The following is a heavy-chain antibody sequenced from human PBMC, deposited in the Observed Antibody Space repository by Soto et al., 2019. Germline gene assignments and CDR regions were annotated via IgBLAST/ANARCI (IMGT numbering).Heavy chain of an antibody. Sequence: VFQAPGKGLEWVAVIWYDGSNKDYADSVKGRFTISRDNSKNTLYLQMNSLRAEDTAVYYCERGGIVVATYFDYWGQGTLVTVSS. V-gene: IGHV3-33*01. CDR3: ERGGIVVATYFDY. D-gene: IGHD1-26*01. J-gene: IGHJ4*02. CDR2: IWYDGSNK.